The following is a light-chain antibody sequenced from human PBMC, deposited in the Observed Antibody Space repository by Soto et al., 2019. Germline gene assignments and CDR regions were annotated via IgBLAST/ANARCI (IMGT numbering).Light chain of an antibody. J-gene: IGKJ1*01. CDR3: QYYNNWPPSWT. CDR2: GAS. Sequence: EIVMTQSPATLSVSPGDIATLSCRASQSASSTVAWYQQKPGQAPRLLVFGASNRATRIPTRFSSTGSGTEFTRTISSLQSEDFAVYYCQYYNNWPPSWTFGQGTKVDIK. CDR1: QSASST. V-gene: IGKV3-15*01.